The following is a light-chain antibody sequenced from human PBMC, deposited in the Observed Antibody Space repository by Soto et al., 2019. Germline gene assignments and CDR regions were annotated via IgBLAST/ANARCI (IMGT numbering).Light chain of an antibody. CDR3: QQYGGSPPYT. J-gene: IGKJ2*01. V-gene: IGKV3-20*01. Sequence: EIVLTQSPGTLSLSPGERATLSCRASRSISSTYLAWYQQKPGQAPRLLIYGASSRATGIPDRFSGSGSGTALTLTISRLEPEDFAVYYCQQYGGSPPYTFGQGTKLEIK. CDR1: RSISSTY. CDR2: GAS.